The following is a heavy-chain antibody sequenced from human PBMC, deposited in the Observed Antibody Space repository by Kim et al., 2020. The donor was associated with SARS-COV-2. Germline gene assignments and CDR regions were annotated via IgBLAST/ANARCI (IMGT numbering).Heavy chain of an antibody. J-gene: IGHJ4*02. CDR2: ISYDGSNK. D-gene: IGHD6-13*01. CDR3: AKDDSSWVDY. Sequence: GGSLRLSCAASGFTFSSYGMHWVRQAPGKGLEWVAVISYDGSNKYYADSVKGRFTISRDNSKNTLYLQMNSLRAEDTAVYYCAKDDSSWVDYWGQGTLVT. V-gene: IGHV3-30*18. CDR1: GFTFSSYG.